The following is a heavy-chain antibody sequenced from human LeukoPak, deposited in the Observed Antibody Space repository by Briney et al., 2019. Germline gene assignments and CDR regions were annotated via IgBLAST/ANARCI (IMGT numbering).Heavy chain of an antibody. CDR2: ISGSGGST. CDR3: ARENYGDYLDY. J-gene: IGHJ4*02. V-gene: IGHV3-23*01. D-gene: IGHD4-17*01. CDR1: GFTFSSYA. Sequence: GGSLRLSCAASGFTFSSYAVSWVRQAPGKGLEWVSAISGSGGSTYYADSAKGRFTISRDNSKNTLYLQMGSLRAEDMAVYYCARENYGDYLDYWGQGTLVTVSS.